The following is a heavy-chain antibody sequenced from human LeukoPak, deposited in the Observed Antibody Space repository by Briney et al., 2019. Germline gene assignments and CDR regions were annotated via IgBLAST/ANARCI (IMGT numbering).Heavy chain of an antibody. D-gene: IGHD3-22*01. Sequence: GGSLRLSCAASGFTFSDYYMSWIRQAPGKGLEWVSYISSSGSTIYYADSVKGRFTISRDNAKNSLYLQMNSLRAEDTAVYYCARWVPYYDSSVYPFDYGAQGPLATVPS. CDR3: ARWVPYYDSSVYPFDY. CDR1: GFTFSDYY. V-gene: IGHV3-11*01. CDR2: ISSSGSTI. J-gene: IGHJ4*02.